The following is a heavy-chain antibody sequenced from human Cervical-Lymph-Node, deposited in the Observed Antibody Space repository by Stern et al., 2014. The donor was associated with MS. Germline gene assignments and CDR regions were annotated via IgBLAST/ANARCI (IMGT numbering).Heavy chain of an antibody. CDR3: ASGSYSGSDAFDI. CDR2: MSYNGGSQ. CDR1: GFTSNSSA. Sequence: QMQLVQSGGGVVRPGRSLRLSCAASGFTSNSSAMHWVRQAPGKGLQWVTVMSYNGGSQYYTDFVKGRFTISRDKSKNTLYLQMNNLRPEDTAVYYCASGSYSGSDAFDIWGQGTKVTVSP. D-gene: IGHD1-26*01. J-gene: IGHJ3*02. V-gene: IGHV3-30*04.